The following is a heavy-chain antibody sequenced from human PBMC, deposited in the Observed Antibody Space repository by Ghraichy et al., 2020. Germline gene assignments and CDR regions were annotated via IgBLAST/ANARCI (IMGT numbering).Heavy chain of an antibody. CDR3: TKQKGWYKENYAFDY. CDR1: GFTVSTFA. D-gene: IGHD6-19*01. J-gene: IGHJ4*02. CDR2: ISSSGGST. V-gene: IGHV3-23*01. Sequence: GGSLRLSCEASGFTVSTFAMSWVRQAPGKGLEWVSGISSSGGSTFYSDSVRGRFSISRDNSKNTLHLQMNSLRDKDTALYYCTKQKGWYKENYAFDYWGPGTLVTVSS.